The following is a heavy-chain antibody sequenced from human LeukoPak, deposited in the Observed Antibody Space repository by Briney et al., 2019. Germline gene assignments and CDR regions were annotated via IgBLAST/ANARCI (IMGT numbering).Heavy chain of an antibody. CDR1: GCSISSYY. CDR3: ARASEYYYGSGSEYYFDY. J-gene: IGHJ4*02. CDR2: IYTSGST. Sequence: SETLSLTCAVSGCSISSYYWSWIRQPAGKGLEWIGRIYTSGSTNYNPSLKSRVTMSVDTSKNQFSLKLSSVTAADTAVYYSARASEYYYGSGSEYYFDYWGQGTLVTVSS. D-gene: IGHD3-10*01. V-gene: IGHV4-4*07.